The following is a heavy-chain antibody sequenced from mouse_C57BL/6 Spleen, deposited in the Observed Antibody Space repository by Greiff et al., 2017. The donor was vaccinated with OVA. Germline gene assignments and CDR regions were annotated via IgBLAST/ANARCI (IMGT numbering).Heavy chain of an antibody. CDR1: GFTFSDYG. CDR3: ARNEYDGRAMDY. D-gene: IGHD2-4*01. CDR2: ISSGSSNI. Sequence: DVMLVESGGGLVKPGGSLKLSCAASGFTFSDYGMHWVRQTPEKGLEWVAYISSGSSNIYYADTVKGRFTISRDNAKNTLFLQMTSLRSEDTAMYYCARNEYDGRAMDYWGQGTSVTVSS. V-gene: IGHV5-17*01. J-gene: IGHJ4*01.